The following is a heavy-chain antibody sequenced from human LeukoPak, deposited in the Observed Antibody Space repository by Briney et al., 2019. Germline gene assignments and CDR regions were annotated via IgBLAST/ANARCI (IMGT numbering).Heavy chain of an antibody. J-gene: IGHJ4*02. CDR2: INHSGST. CDR1: GFTLSTNA. Sequence: GSLRLSCLTSGFTLSTNAMSWVRQPPGKGLEWIGEINHSGSTNYNPSLKSRVTISVDTSKNQFSLKLSSVTAADTAVYYCATIYDFWSGFPAAESFDYWGQGTLVTVSS. D-gene: IGHD3-3*01. CDR3: ATIYDFWSGFPAAESFDY. V-gene: IGHV4-34*08.